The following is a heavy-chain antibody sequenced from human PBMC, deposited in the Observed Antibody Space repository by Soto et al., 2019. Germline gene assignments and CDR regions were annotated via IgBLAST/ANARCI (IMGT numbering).Heavy chain of an antibody. D-gene: IGHD6-19*01. J-gene: IGHJ4*02. CDR2: IYWDDDK. Sequence: QITLKESGPTLVKPTQTLTLTCTFSGFSLSSTRVAVGWIRQPPGKALEWLALIYWDDDKRYSPFLKSRLTITKDTSKNQVVLTMTHMDRVDTATYYCAHSVVAGLGYYFDYWGQGTLVTVSS. V-gene: IGHV2-5*02. CDR1: GFSLSSTRVA. CDR3: AHSVVAGLGYYFDY.